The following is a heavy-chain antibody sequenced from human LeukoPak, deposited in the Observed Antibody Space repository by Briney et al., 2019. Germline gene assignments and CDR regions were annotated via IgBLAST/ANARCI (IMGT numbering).Heavy chain of an antibody. CDR1: GYSISSGYY. V-gene: IGHV4-38-2*02. J-gene: IGHJ5*02. Sequence: SETLSLTCTVSGYSISSGYYWGWIRQPPGKGLEWIGSIYHSGSTYYNPSLKSRVTISVDTSKNQFSLKLSSVTAADTAVYYCARGQDCGDYVRGVLWFDPWGQGTLVTVSS. CDR2: IYHSGST. D-gene: IGHD4-17*01. CDR3: ARGQDCGDYVRGVLWFDP.